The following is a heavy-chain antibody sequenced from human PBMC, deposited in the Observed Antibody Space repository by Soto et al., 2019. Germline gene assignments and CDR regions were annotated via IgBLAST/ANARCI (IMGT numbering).Heavy chain of an antibody. D-gene: IGHD3-3*01. V-gene: IGHV3-30-3*01. CDR1: GFTFSSYA. CDR3: ARDQGRFLEWLSGITLDY. J-gene: IGHJ4*02. Sequence: GGSLRLSCAASGFTFSSYAMHWVRQAPGKGLEWVAVISYDGSNKYYADSVKGRFTISRDNSKNTLYLQMNSLRAEDTAVYYCARDQGRFLEWLSGITLDYWGQGTLVTVSS. CDR2: ISYDGSNK.